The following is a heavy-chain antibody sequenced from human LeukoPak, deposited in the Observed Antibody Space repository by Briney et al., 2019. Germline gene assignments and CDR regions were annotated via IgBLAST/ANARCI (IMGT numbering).Heavy chain of an antibody. Sequence: GGSLRLSCAASGFTFSGYGMHWVRQAPGKGLEWVAVTSFDGSNEYYAESVKGRFPIFRDNSKKMVCLQMNSLRAEDAAVYYCARVGSDYGDPRGWFDPWGQGTLVTVSS. CDR3: ARVGSDYGDPRGWFDP. V-gene: IGHV3-30*03. D-gene: IGHD4/OR15-4a*01. CDR2: TSFDGSNE. J-gene: IGHJ5*02. CDR1: GFTFSGYG.